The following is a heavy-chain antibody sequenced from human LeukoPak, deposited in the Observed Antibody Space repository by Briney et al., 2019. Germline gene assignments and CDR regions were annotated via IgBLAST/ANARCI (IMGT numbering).Heavy chain of an antibody. J-gene: IGHJ4*02. CDR3: ARGYSYGSSSFDY. V-gene: IGHV1-69*06. Sequence: ASVRVSCKASGGTFSSYAISWVRQAPGQGLEWMGGIIPIFGTANYAQKFQGRVTITADKSTSTAYMELSSLRSEDTAVYYCARGYSYGSSSFDYWGQGTLVTVSS. D-gene: IGHD5-18*01. CDR1: GGTFSSYA. CDR2: IIPIFGTA.